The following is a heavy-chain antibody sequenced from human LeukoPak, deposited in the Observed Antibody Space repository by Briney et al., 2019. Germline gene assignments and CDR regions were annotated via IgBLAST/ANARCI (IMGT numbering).Heavy chain of an antibody. V-gene: IGHV3-21*01. CDR2: ISSSSSYI. CDR3: AREDYGGNSAFDY. Sequence: GGSLRLSCAASGFTFSSYSMNWVRQAPGKGLEWVSSISSSSSYIYYADSVKGRFTISRDNAKNSLYLQMNSLRAEDTAVYYCAREDYGGNSAFDYWGQGTLVTVSS. J-gene: IGHJ4*02. CDR1: GFTFSSYS. D-gene: IGHD4-23*01.